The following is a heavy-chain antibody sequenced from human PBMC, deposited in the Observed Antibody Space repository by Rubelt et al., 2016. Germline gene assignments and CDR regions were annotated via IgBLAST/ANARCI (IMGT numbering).Heavy chain of an antibody. CDR1: GFTLSDYH. CDR3: ARDFAWASDV. V-gene: IGHV3-30*02. CDR2: IAHDGIDD. Sequence: QVQLVQSGGGVVQPGGSLRISCEGSGFTLSDYHIHWVRQPPGKGLEWVAFIAHDGIDDYYVDSGRGRFTVSRSKAKNTLSMYMNTMRVEDTAVYYCARDFAWASDVWGQGTMVTVSS. J-gene: IGHJ3*01.